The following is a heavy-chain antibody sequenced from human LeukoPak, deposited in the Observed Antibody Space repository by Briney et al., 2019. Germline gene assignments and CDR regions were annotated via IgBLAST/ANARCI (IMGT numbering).Heavy chain of an antibody. J-gene: IGHJ6*02. D-gene: IGHD6-13*01. CDR3: ARGAGIAAVVPYYYYGMDV. Sequence: GGSLRLSCAASGFTFSSYSMNWVRQAPGKGLEWVSSISSSSSYIYYADSVKGRFTISRDNAKNSLYLQMNSLRAEDTAVYHCARGAGIAAVVPYYYYGMDVWGQGTTVTVSS. CDR2: ISSSSSYI. V-gene: IGHV3-21*01. CDR1: GFTFSSYS.